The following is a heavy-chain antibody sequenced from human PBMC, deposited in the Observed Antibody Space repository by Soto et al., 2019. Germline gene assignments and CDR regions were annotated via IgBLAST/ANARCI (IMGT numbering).Heavy chain of an antibody. V-gene: IGHV1-69*06. D-gene: IGHD3-3*01. Sequence: QVQLEQSGAELKKPGSSVKVSCKASGGPFSSYAINWVRQAPGQGLEWMGGITPIFGEPKYAQKFQGRVTITADIATNIAYMEVSRLGSDDTAVYFCARWSSWSIINWFDHWSQGTLVTVSS. CDR1: GGPFSSYA. CDR2: ITPIFGEP. CDR3: ARWSSWSIINWFDH. J-gene: IGHJ5*02.